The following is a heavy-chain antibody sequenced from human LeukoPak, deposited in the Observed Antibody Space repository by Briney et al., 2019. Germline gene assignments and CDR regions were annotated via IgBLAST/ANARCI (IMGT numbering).Heavy chain of an antibody. D-gene: IGHD3-22*01. J-gene: IGHJ4*02. CDR1: GFTFSSYW. Sequence: GGSLRLSCAASGFTFSSYWMSWARQAPGKGLEWVANIKQDGSEKYYVDSVKGRFTISRDNAKNSLYLQMNSLRAEDTAVYYCAKDRKYYDSSSEDYWGQGTLVTVSS. CDR2: IKQDGSEK. CDR3: AKDRKYYDSSSEDY. V-gene: IGHV3-7*01.